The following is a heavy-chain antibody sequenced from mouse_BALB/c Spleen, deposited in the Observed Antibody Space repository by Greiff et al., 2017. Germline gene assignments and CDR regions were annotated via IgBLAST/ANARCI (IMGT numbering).Heavy chain of an antibody. CDR2: ISTYYGNT. Sequence: QVQLQQSGPELVRPGVSVKISCKGYGYTFTDYAMHWVKQSHAKSLEWIGVISTYYGNTNYNQKFKGKATMTVDKSSSTAYMELARLTSEDSAIYYCAREGNDDAMDYWGQGTSVTVSS. J-gene: IGHJ4*01. CDR1: GYTFTDYA. D-gene: IGHD2-12*01. V-gene: IGHV1-67*01. CDR3: AREGNDDAMDY.